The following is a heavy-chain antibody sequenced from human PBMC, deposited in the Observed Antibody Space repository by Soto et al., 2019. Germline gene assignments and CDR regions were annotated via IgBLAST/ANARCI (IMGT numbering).Heavy chain of an antibody. D-gene: IGHD3-10*01. J-gene: IGHJ4*02. Sequence: PSETLSLTCTVSGGSISSFSWSWIRQPPGKGLEWIGEINHSGSTNYNPSLKSRVTISVDTSKNQFSLKLSSVTAADTAVYYCARGPRGYYYGSGSRGYYFDYWGQGTLVTVSS. CDR3: ARGPRGYYYGSGSRGYYFDY. CDR1: GGSISSFS. V-gene: IGHV4-34*01. CDR2: INHSGST.